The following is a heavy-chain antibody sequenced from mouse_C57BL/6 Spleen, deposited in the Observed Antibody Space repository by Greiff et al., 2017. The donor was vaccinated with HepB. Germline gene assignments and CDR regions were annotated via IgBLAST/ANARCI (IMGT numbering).Heavy chain of an antibody. CDR3: ARYDYGSSLFAY. J-gene: IGHJ3*01. CDR1: GYTFTSYW. CDR2: IDPSDSET. D-gene: IGHD1-1*01. V-gene: IGHV1-52*01. Sequence: QVQLKQPGAELVRPGSSVKLSCKASGYTFTSYWMHWVKQRPIQGLEWIGNIDPSDSETHYNQKFKDKATLTVDKSSSTAYMQLSSLTSEDSAVYYCARYDYGSSLFAYWGQGTLVTVSA.